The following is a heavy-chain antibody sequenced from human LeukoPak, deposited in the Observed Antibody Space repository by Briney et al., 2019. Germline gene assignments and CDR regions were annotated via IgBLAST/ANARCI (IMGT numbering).Heavy chain of an antibody. CDR3: ASVNYGSGSYWGVFDY. D-gene: IGHD3-10*01. Sequence: PSETLSLTCTVSGGSISSGSYYWSWIRQPPGKGLEWIGYIYYSGSTNYNPSLKSRVTISVDTSKNQFSLKLSSVTAADTAVYYCASVNYGSGSYWGVFDYWGQGTLVTVSS. V-gene: IGHV4-61*01. J-gene: IGHJ4*02. CDR2: IYYSGST. CDR1: GGSISSGSYY.